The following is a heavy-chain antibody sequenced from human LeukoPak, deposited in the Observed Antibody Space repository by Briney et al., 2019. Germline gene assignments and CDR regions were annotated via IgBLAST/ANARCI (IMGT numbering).Heavy chain of an antibody. CDR1: GFTFSRFW. CDR3: ATDQSIAGPTTADY. D-gene: IGHD1-26*01. Sequence: GGSLRLSCATSGFTFSRFWLHWVRQAPGKGLVWVSRINTDGSNTIYADSVKGRFTISRDNAKNTLYLQMNSLRAEDTAVYYCATDQSIAGPTTADYWGQGALVTVSS. CDR2: INTDGSNT. J-gene: IGHJ4*02. V-gene: IGHV3-74*01.